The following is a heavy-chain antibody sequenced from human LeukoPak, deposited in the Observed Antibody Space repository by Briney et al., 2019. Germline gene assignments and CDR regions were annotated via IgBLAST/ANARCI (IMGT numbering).Heavy chain of an antibody. Sequence: SETLSLTCAVYGGSFSGYYWSWIRQPPGKGLEWIGEINHSGSTNYNPSLKSRVTISVDTSKNQFSLKLSSVTAADTAVYYCASSSYGNWFDPWGQGTLVTVSS. V-gene: IGHV4-34*01. D-gene: IGHD4-17*01. J-gene: IGHJ5*02. CDR2: INHSGST. CDR3: ASSSYGNWFDP. CDR1: GGSFSGYY.